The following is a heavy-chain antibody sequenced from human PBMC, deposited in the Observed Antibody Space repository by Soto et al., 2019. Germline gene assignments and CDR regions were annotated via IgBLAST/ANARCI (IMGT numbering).Heavy chain of an antibody. Sequence: GGSLRLSCAASGFTFSSYAMSWVRQAPGKGLEWVSAISCSGGTTYYADSVKGRFTISRDNSKNTLYLQMNSLRAEDTAVYYCAKGNVVVPAADAFDIWGQGTMVTVSS. CDR1: GFTFSSYA. J-gene: IGHJ3*02. V-gene: IGHV3-23*01. CDR2: ISCSGGTT. CDR3: AKGNVVVPAADAFDI. D-gene: IGHD2-2*01.